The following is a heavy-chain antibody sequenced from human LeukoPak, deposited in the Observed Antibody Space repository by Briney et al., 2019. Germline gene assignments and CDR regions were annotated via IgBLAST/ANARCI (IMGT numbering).Heavy chain of an antibody. Sequence: GGSLRLSCAASGFTFSSYSMNWVRQAPGKGLEWVSSISSSSSYIYYADSVKGRFTISRDNAKNSLYLQMNSLRAEDTAVYYCAKPVYYDSSGYYSFDYWGQGTLVTVSS. CDR2: ISSSSSYI. J-gene: IGHJ4*02. D-gene: IGHD3-22*01. CDR3: AKPVYYDSSGYYSFDY. V-gene: IGHV3-21*04. CDR1: GFTFSSYS.